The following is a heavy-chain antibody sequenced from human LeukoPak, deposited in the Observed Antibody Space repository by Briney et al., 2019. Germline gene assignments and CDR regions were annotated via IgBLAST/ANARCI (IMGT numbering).Heavy chain of an antibody. J-gene: IGHJ4*02. CDR1: GFTFSSYA. D-gene: IGHD5-24*01. CDR2: ISYDGSNK. CDR3: ARVGGTEVGGDGYNLF. V-gene: IGHV3-30*14. Sequence: GGSLRLSCSASGFTFSSYARHWVRQAPGKGLEWVAVISYDGSNKYYADSVKGRFTISRDNSKNTPYLKMNSLRAEDTAVYYCARVGGTEVGGDGYNLFWGQGTLVTVSS.